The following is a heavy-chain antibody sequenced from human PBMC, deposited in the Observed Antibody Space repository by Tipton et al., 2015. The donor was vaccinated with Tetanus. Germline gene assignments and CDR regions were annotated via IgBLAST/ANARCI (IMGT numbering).Heavy chain of an antibody. V-gene: IGHV4-34*01. J-gene: IGHJ3*02. CDR1: GGSFSGYY. D-gene: IGHD3-10*01. CDR3: ATYYYGSGSYDAFDI. CDR2: INHSGST. Sequence: LRLSCAVYGGSFSGYYWSWIRQPPGKGLEWIGEINHSGSTNYNPSLKSRVTISVDTSKNQFSLKLSSVTAADTAVYYCATYYYGSGSYDAFDIWGQGTMVTVSS.